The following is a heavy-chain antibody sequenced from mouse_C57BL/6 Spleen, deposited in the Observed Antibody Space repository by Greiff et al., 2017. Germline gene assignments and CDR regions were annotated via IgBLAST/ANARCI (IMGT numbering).Heavy chain of an antibody. D-gene: IGHD1-1*01. CDR2: IYPRDGSP. J-gene: IGHJ1*03. V-gene: IGHV1-78*01. Sequence: QVQLQQSDAELVKPGASVKISCKVSGYTFTDHTIHWVKQRPEQGLEWIGYIYPRDGSPKYNEKFKGKVTLTADKSSSTAYMQLNSLTSEDSAVYFCARGLRDWYFDVWGTGTTVTVSS. CDR1: GYTFTDHT. CDR3: ARGLRDWYFDV.